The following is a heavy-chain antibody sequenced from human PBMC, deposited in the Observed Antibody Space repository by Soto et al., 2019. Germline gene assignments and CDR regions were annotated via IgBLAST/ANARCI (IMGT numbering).Heavy chain of an antibody. D-gene: IGHD2-15*01. J-gene: IGHJ5*02. CDR2: IIPIFGTA. CDR1: GGTFSSYA. V-gene: IGHV1-69*01. CDR3: ARDGADCSGGSGYSGPPWFDP. Sequence: QVQLVQSGAEVKKPGSSVKVSCKASGGTFSSYAISWVRQAPGQGLEWMGGIIPIFGTANYAQKFQGRVTITADESTSTAYMELSSLRSEDTAVYYGARDGADCSGGSGYSGPPWFDPWGQGTLVTVSS.